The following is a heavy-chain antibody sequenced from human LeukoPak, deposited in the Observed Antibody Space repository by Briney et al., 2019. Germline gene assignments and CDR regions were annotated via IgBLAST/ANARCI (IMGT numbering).Heavy chain of an antibody. CDR3: ARGSGNSFDC. CDR1: VFTFSSYS. CDR2: ISSSSSAM. Sequence: GGSLRLSCAASVFTFSSYSMSWVRQAPGKGLEWVSYISSSSSAMYYADSMKGRFTISRDNAKNSLYLQMNNLRDEGTAVYYCARGSGNSFDCWGQGALVTVSS. J-gene: IGHJ4*02. D-gene: IGHD3-10*01. V-gene: IGHV3-48*02.